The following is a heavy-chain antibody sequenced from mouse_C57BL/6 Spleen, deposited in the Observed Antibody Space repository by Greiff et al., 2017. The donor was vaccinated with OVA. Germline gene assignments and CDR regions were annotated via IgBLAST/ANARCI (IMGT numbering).Heavy chain of an antibody. V-gene: IGHV5-17*01. D-gene: IGHD2-3*01. J-gene: IGHJ3*01. CDR2: ISSGSSTI. Sequence: DVKLVESGGGLVKPGGSLKLSCAASGFTFSDYGMHWVRQAPEKGLEWVAYISSGSSTIYYADTVKGRFTISRDNAKNTLFLQMTSLRSEDTAMYYCARTYDGYYVAWFAYWGQGTLVTVSA. CDR1: GFTFSDYG. CDR3: ARTYDGYYVAWFAY.